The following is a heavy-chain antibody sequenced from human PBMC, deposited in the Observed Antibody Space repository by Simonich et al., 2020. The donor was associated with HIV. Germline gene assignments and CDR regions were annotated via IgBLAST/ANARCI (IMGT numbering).Heavy chain of an antibody. Sequence: QVQLVESGGVVVQPVRSLRLSCAASGFTFSSYAMHWVRQAPGKGLEWVEVISYDGINKYYANSVKGRFTISRDNSKNTLYLQMNSLRAEDTAVYYCASGGSISSVWADDYWGQGTLVTVSS. J-gene: IGHJ4*02. CDR3: ASGGSISSVWADDY. D-gene: IGHD3-16*01. CDR1: GFTFSSYA. V-gene: IGHV3-30*07. CDR2: ISYDGINK.